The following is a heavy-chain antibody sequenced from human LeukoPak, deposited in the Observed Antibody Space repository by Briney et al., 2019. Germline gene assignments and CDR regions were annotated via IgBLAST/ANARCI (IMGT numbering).Heavy chain of an antibody. D-gene: IGHD3-16*01. V-gene: IGHV3-23*01. J-gene: IGHJ4*02. CDR2: ISGSGGST. CDR3: AKTYVWYYFDY. CDR1: GFPFSSYG. Sequence: AGGSLSLSCAASGFPFSSYGMSGVRRAPGKGLEWVSAISGSGGSTYYADSVKGRFTISRDNSKNTLYLQMNSLRAEDTAVYYCAKTYVWYYFDYWGQGGLVTVSS.